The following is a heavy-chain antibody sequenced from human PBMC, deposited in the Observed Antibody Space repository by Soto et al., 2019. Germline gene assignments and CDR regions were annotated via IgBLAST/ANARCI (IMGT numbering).Heavy chain of an antibody. CDR2: ISGSGGST. Sequence: LSLTCAASGFTFSSYAMSWVRQAPGKGLEWVSAISGSGGSTYYADSVKGRFTISRDNSKNTLYLQMNSLRAEDTAVYYCASGGDILTGFFDYWGQGTLVTVSS. D-gene: IGHD3-9*01. CDR3: ASGGDILTGFFDY. CDR1: GFTFSSYA. J-gene: IGHJ4*02. V-gene: IGHV3-23*01.